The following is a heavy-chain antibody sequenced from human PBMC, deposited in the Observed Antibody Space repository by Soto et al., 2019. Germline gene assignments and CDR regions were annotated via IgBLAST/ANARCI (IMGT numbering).Heavy chain of an antibody. CDR1: GFTFSSYS. Sequence: GGSLRLSCAASGFTFSSYSMNWVRQAPGKGLEWVSSISSSSYIYYADSVKGRFTISRDNAKNSLYLQINSLRAEDTAVYYCARDNFTTRYYYGMDVWGQGTTVTVSS. CDR3: ARDNFTTRYYYGMDV. CDR2: ISSSSYI. V-gene: IGHV3-21*01. J-gene: IGHJ6*02. D-gene: IGHD3-22*01.